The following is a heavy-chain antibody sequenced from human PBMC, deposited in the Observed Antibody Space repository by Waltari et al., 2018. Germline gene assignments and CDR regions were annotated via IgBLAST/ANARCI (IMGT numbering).Heavy chain of an antibody. D-gene: IGHD3-10*01. CDR2: MSAGGTT. V-gene: IGHV4-61*02. CDR1: GGSMTSGADY. Sequence: QVQLQESGPRLVKPSETLSLTCTISGGSMTSGADYWSWIRQPAGKELEWIGRMSAGGTTDYSPSLKSRATISVDTSKSQFSLKVTSVTAADTAMYYCARLQYFGSASDNDGIDIWGQGTMVTVSS. CDR3: ARLQYFGSASDNDGIDI. J-gene: IGHJ3*02.